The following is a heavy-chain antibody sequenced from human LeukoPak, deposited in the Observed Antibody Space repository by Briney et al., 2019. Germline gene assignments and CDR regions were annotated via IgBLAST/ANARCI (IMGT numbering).Heavy chain of an antibody. CDR2: IYYIGTT. Sequence: SETLSLTCTVSGGSISSSNYYWGWVRQPPGKGLEWIGSIYYIGTTFYKPALKSRVTISVDTSKNQFSLKLSSVTAADTAVYYCAGEITSSCHHWGQGTLVTVSS. CDR3: AGEITSSCHH. CDR1: GGSISSSNYY. D-gene: IGHD1-14*01. J-gene: IGHJ1*01. V-gene: IGHV4-39*01.